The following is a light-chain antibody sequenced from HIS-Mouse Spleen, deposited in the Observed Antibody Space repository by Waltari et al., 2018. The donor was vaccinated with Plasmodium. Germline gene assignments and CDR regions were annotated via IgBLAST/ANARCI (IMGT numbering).Light chain of an antibody. CDR3: NSRDSSGNHQV. J-gene: IGLJ3*02. CDR2: GKN. CDR1: SLRSYY. V-gene: IGLV3-19*01. Sequence: SSELTQDPAVSVALGQTVRITCQGDSLRSYYASWYQQKPGHAPVLVICGKNNRPSGSTVRCAGCSSGNTASLTITGAQAEDEADYYCNSRDSSGNHQVFGGGTKLTVL.